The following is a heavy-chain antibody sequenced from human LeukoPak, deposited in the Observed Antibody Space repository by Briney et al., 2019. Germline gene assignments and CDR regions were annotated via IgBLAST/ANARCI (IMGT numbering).Heavy chain of an antibody. CDR1: GYTFTSYG. J-gene: IGHJ4*02. CDR3: ARTSKLSGSPIGDY. V-gene: IGHV1-18*01. CDR2: ISAYNGNT. D-gene: IGHD1-26*01. Sequence: ASVKVSCKASGYTFTSYGIGWVRQAPGQGLEWMGWISAYNGNTNYAQKLQGRVTMTTDTSTSTAYMELRSLRSDDTAVYYCARTSKLSGSPIGDYWGQGTLVTVSS.